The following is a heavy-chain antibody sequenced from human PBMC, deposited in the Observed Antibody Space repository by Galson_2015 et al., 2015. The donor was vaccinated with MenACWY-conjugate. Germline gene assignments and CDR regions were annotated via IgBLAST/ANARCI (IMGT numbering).Heavy chain of an antibody. Sequence: SLRLSCAASGFTFSSYSMNWVRQAPGKGLEWVAVVGDDGSAKVYADSVKGRFTVSRDNSKNTLYLQMNYLRPEDTAVYYCAREAQHSNWYLDLWGRGTLVTVSS. D-gene: IGHD2-15*01. CDR1: GFTFSSYS. J-gene: IGHJ2*01. V-gene: IGHV3-30*03. CDR3: AREAQHSNWYLDL. CDR2: VGDDGSAK.